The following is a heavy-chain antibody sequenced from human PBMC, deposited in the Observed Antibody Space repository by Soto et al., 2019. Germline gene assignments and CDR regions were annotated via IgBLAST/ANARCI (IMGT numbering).Heavy chain of an antibody. CDR2: INDRGTSK. V-gene: IGHV3-11*01. J-gene: IGHJ4*02. D-gene: IGHD6-19*01. Sequence: PGGSLRLSCATSGFTFSDYYMSWIRQAPGRGLEWVSYINDRGTSKFYADSVKGRFSISRDNANNSLYLQLNSLRAEDTAVYFCVRESLYSVGGNYFDLWGQGKLVTVSS. CDR3: VRESLYSVGGNYFDL. CDR1: GFTFSDYY.